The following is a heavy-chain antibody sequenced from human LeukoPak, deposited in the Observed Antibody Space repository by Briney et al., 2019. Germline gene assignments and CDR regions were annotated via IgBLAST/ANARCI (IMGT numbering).Heavy chain of an antibody. J-gene: IGHJ4*02. D-gene: IGHD6-19*01. CDR1: EFIFTTYS. CDR3: AKAASGSFDY. V-gene: IGHV3-21*01. CDR2: ISSRSTYT. Sequence: GGSLRLSCAASEFIFTTYSMSWVRQAPGKGLEWVSSISSRSTYTYYADSVKGRFTISRDNAKNSLYLQMNSLRAEDTAVYYCAKAASGSFDYWGQGTLVTVSS.